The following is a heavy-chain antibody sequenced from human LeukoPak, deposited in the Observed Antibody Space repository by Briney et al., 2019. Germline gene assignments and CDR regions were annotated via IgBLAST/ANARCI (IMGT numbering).Heavy chain of an antibody. CDR3: AKRGVVIRVILVGFHKEAYYFDS. J-gene: IGHJ4*02. CDR1: GITLSNYG. Sequence: GGSLRLSCAVSGITLSNYGMSWVRQAPGKGLEWVAGISGSGGTKTYADSVKGRFTISRDNSKNTLFLQMNSLRAEDTAVYFCAKRGVVIRVILVGFHKEAYYFDSWGQGALVAVSS. CDR2: ISGSGGTK. V-gene: IGHV3-23*01. D-gene: IGHD3/OR15-3a*01.